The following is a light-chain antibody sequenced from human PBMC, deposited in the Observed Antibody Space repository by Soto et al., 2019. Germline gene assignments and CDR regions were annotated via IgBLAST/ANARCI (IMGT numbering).Light chain of an antibody. J-gene: IGKJ4*01. CDR1: QSVLYTSNNKNY. CDR3: QQDYSTPLS. CDR2: WAS. V-gene: IGKV4-1*01. Sequence: DIVMTQSPNSLAVSLGERATLNCKSSQSVLYTSNNKNYLAWYQQKPRHPPKLLIYWASTRESGVPDRFSGGGSGTDFTLTISSLQAEDVAVYYCQQDYSTPLSFGGGTKVEIK.